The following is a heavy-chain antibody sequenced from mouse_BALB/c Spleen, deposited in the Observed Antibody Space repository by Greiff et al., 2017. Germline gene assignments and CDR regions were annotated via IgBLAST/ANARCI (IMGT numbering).Heavy chain of an antibody. Sequence: EVKLVESGGGLVQPGGSLKLSCAASGFDFSRYWMSWVRQAPGKGLEWIGEINPDSSTINYTPSLKDKFIISRDNAKNTLYLQMSKVRSEDTALYYCARWAIDDYSWFAYWGQGTLVTVSA. D-gene: IGHD2-3*01. CDR2: INPDSSTI. CDR3: ARWAIDDYSWFAY. V-gene: IGHV4-1*02. CDR1: GFDFSRYW. J-gene: IGHJ3*01.